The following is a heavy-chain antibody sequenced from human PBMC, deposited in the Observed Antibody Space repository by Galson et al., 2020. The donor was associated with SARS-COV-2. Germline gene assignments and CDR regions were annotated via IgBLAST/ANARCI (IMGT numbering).Heavy chain of an antibody. CDR1: GFTFSSYE. D-gene: IGHD3-22*01. CDR3: ARMFYDSSGVFDY. Sequence: GESLQISCAASGFTFSSYEMNWVRQAPGKGLEWVSYISRSGSTIYYADSVKGRFTISRDNAKKSLYLQINSLRAEDTAVYYCARMFYDSSGVFDYWGQGTLVTVSS. V-gene: IGHV3-48*03. J-gene: IGHJ4*02. CDR2: ISRSGSTI.